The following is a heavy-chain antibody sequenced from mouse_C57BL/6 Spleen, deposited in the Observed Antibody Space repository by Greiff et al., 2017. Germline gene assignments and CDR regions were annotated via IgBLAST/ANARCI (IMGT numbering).Heavy chain of an antibody. D-gene: IGHD3-1*01. V-gene: IGHV1-12*01. Sequence: QVQLKESGAELVRPGASVKMSCKASGYTFPSYNLHWLKQTPRQGREWIGAIYPGNGDTSYNQKFKGKATLTVDKSSSTAYMQLSSLTSEDSAVYFCAREGLRGDYYAMDYWGQGTSVTVSS. CDR1: GYTFPSYN. J-gene: IGHJ4*01. CDR2: IYPGNGDT. CDR3: AREGLRGDYYAMDY.